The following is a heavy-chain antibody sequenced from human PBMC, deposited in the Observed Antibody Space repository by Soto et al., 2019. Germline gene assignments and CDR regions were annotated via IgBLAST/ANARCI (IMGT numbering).Heavy chain of an antibody. CDR2: ISSNGGST. D-gene: IGHD2-8*01. CDR1: GFTFSSYA. V-gene: IGHV3-64*01. J-gene: IGHJ4*02. Sequence: AGGSLRLSCAASGFTFSSYAMHWVRQAPGKGLEYVSAISSNGGSTYYANSVKGRFTISRDNSKNTLYLQMGSLRAEDMAVYYCARGVAGGYCTNGVCSHTYYFDYWGQGTLVTVSS. CDR3: ARGVAGGYCTNGVCSHTYYFDY.